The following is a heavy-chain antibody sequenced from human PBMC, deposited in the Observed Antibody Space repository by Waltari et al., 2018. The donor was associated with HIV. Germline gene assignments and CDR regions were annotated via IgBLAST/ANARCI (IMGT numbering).Heavy chain of an antibody. CDR3: ARAPRGGWSVDY. J-gene: IGHJ4*02. CDR2: INAGNGNT. D-gene: IGHD2-15*01. Sequence: QVQLVQSGAEVTKPGASVKVSCKASGYTFTSYAMYWVRQAPGQRLEWMGWINAGNGNTKYSQKFQGRVTITRDTSASTAYMELSSLRSEDTAVYYCARAPRGGWSVDYWGQGTLVTVSS. CDR1: GYTFTSYA. V-gene: IGHV1-3*01.